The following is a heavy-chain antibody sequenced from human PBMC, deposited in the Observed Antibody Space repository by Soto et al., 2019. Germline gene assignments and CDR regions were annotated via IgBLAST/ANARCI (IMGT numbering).Heavy chain of an antibody. Sequence: PGESLKISCKGSGYSFTSYCISWVRQMPGKGLEWMGRIDPSDSYTNYSPSFQGHVTISADKSISTAYLQWSSLKASDTAMYYCARRPTLYYDSSGFGMDVWGQGTTVTVSS. CDR1: GYSFTSYC. D-gene: IGHD3-22*01. CDR2: IDPSDSYT. V-gene: IGHV5-10-1*01. CDR3: ARRPTLYYDSSGFGMDV. J-gene: IGHJ6*02.